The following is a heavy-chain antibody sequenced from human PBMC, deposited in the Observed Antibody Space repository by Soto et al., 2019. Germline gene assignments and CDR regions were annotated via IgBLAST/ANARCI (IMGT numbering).Heavy chain of an antibody. J-gene: IGHJ6*02. V-gene: IGHV1-69*13. Sequence: VASVKVSCKASGGTFSSYAISWVRQAPGQGLEWMGGIIPIFGTANYAQKFQGRVTITADESTSTAYMELSSLRSEDTAVYYCARVSKYYDFWSGYSDYYYYYGMDVWGQGTTVTVSS. D-gene: IGHD3-3*01. CDR2: IIPIFGTA. CDR3: ARVSKYYDFWSGYSDYYYYYGMDV. CDR1: GGTFSSYA.